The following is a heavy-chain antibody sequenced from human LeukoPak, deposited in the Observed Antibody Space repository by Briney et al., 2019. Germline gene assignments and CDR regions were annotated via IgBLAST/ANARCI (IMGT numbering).Heavy chain of an antibody. V-gene: IGHV4-4*07. Sequence: SETLSLTCTVSGGSISSYYWSWIRQPAGKGLEWIGRIYTSGSTNYNPSLKSRVTISVDKSKNQSSLKLSSVTAADTAVYYCARGSLYCSSTSCYARLFSDAFDIWGQGTMVTVSS. D-gene: IGHD2-2*01. CDR1: GGSISSYY. CDR3: ARGSLYCSSTSCYARLFSDAFDI. CDR2: IYTSGST. J-gene: IGHJ3*02.